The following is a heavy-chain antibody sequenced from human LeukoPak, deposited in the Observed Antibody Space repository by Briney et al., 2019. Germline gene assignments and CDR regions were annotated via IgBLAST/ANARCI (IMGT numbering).Heavy chain of an antibody. CDR1: GYSISRGYY. J-gene: IGHJ4*01. V-gene: IGHV4-38-2*01. CDR2: IYHTGST. CDR3: ARNSTGWYFDS. Sequence: SETLSLTCGVSGYSISRGYYWAWIRQPPGKGLEWIGTIYHTGSTYYNPSLESRVTISVDTSKNEFSLNLNSVTAADTAVYYCARNSTGWYFDSWGHGTLVTVSS. D-gene: IGHD6-19*01.